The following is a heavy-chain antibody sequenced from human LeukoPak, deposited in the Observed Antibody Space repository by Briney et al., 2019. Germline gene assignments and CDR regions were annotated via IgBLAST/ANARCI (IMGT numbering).Heavy chain of an antibody. J-gene: IGHJ4*02. CDR3: ARARSGWYPSHDY. V-gene: IGHV1-8*01. CDR1: GYTFTSYD. Sequence: GASVKVSCKASGYTFTSYDINWVRQATGQGLEWMGWMNPNSGNTGYAQKFQGRVTMTRNTSISTAYMELSCLRSEDTAVYYCARARSGWYPSHDYWGQGTLVTVSS. D-gene: IGHD6-19*01. CDR2: MNPNSGNT.